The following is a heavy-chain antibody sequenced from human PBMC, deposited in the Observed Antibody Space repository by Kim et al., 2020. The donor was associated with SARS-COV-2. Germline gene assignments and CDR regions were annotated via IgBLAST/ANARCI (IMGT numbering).Heavy chain of an antibody. D-gene: IGHD4-17*01. CDR3: ARHWYGDYYDY. J-gene: IGHJ4*02. Sequence: SETLSLTCAVYGGSFSGYYWSWIRQPPGKGLEWIGEINHSGSTNYNPSLKSRVTISVDTSKNQFSLKLSSVTAADTAVYYCARHWYGDYYDYWGQGTLVTVSS. CDR1: GGSFSGYY. CDR2: INHSGST. V-gene: IGHV4-34*01.